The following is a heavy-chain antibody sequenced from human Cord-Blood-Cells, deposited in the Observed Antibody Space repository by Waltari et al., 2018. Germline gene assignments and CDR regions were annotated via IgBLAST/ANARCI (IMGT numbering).Heavy chain of an antibody. CDR3: ARTGDDAFDI. CDR2: INPSGGST. Sequence: QVQLVQSGAEVKKPGASVQVSCKASGYTFTCYSMPWVRQAPGQGLEWMGIINPSGGSTSYAQKFQGRVTMTRDTSTSTVYMELSSLRSEDTAVYYCARTGDDAFDIWGQGTMVTVSS. V-gene: IGHV1-46*01. J-gene: IGHJ3*02. CDR1: GYTFTCYS. D-gene: IGHD7-27*01.